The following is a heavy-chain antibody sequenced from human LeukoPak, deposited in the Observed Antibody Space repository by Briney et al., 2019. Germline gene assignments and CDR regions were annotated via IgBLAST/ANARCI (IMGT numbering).Heavy chain of an antibody. CDR3: ARKYCSSTSCVIDY. CDR2: ISSSGSTI. J-gene: IGHJ4*02. D-gene: IGHD2-2*01. Sequence: PGGSLRHSCAASGFTFRSYGRNWVRQAPGKGLEWVSYISSSGSTIYYADSVKGRFTISRDNAENSLYLQMDSLRAEDTAVYYCARKYCSSTSCVIDYWGPGTLVSVSS. CDR1: GFTFRSYG. V-gene: IGHV3-48*03.